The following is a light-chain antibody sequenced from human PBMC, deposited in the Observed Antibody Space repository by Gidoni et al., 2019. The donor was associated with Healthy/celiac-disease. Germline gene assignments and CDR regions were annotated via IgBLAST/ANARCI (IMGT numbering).Light chain of an antibody. J-gene: IGKJ1*01. Sequence: DIVMTQPPDAFAVSLGERATINCKSSQSVLYSSNNKNYLAWYQQKPGQPPKLLMYWASTRESGVPDRFSGSGSGTDFTLTISSLQAEDVAVYYCQQYYSTLWTFGQGTKVEIK. CDR2: WAS. CDR3: QQYYSTLWT. V-gene: IGKV4-1*01. CDR1: QSVLYSSNNKNY.